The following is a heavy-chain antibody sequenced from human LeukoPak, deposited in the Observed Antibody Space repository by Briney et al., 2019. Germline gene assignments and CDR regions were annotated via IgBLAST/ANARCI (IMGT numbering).Heavy chain of an antibody. CDR2: ISYDGSNK. CDR3: ARDIRQLVPLWYFDY. J-gene: IGHJ4*02. V-gene: IGHV3-30-3*01. Sequence: GGSLRLSCAASGFTFSSYAMHWVRQAPGKGLEWVAVISYDGSNKYYADSVKGRFTISRDNSKNTLYLQMNSLRAEDTAVYYCARDIRQLVPLWYFDYWGQGTLVTVSS. CDR1: GFTFSSYA. D-gene: IGHD6-6*01.